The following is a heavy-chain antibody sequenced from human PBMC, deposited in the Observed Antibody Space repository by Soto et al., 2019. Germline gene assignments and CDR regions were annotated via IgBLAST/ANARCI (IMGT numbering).Heavy chain of an antibody. D-gene: IGHD1-26*01. V-gene: IGHV4-59*12. Sequence: SETLSLTCSVSNGSISGFYWTWIRQPPGKILEWIGYIHYSGRTDYNPSLTSRATMSVDTSKNQFSLNLKSITAADTPVYYCVRVGVGIGNHFDSWGRGTLVTVSS. CDR3: VRVGVGIGNHFDS. CDR2: IHYSGRT. J-gene: IGHJ4*02. CDR1: NGSISGFY.